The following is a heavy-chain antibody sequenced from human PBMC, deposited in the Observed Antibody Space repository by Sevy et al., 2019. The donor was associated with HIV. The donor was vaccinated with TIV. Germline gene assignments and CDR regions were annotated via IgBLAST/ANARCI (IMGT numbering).Heavy chain of an antibody. CDR3: ARGKSGYGYGLNS. V-gene: IGHV3-66*01. CDR1: GFTVSSNY. D-gene: IGHD5-18*01. Sequence: GGSLRLSCAASGFTVSSNYMTWVRQAPGKGLVGVSVIYSDGTTYHADSVKDRFTISRDNSKNTLFLEMNSLRAEDTAFYYCARGKSGYGYGLNSWGQGTLVTVSS. J-gene: IGHJ4*02. CDR2: IYSDGTT.